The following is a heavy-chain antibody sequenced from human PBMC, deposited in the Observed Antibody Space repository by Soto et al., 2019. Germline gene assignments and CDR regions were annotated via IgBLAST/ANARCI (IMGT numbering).Heavy chain of an antibody. CDR3: SVGTRYLEDFDY. CDR1: GGSISSGGYY. V-gene: IGHV4-31*03. J-gene: IGHJ4*02. D-gene: IGHD1-26*01. CDR2: IYYSGST. Sequence: SETLSLTCTVSGGSISSGGYYWSWIRQHPGKGLEWIGYIYYSGSTYYNPSLKSRVTISVDTSKNQFSLKLSSVTAADTAVYYCSVGTRYLEDFDYWGQGTLVTVSS.